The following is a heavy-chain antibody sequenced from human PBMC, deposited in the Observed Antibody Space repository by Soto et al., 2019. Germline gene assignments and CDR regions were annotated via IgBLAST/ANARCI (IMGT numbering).Heavy chain of an antibody. D-gene: IGHD3-22*01. Sequence: QVQLVQSGAEVKKPGASVKVSCKVSGYTLTELSMHWVRQAPGKGLEWMGGFDPEDGETIYAQKCQGRVTMTEDTSTDTADMELSSLRSEDTAVYYCATVSYYDSSGYPLVSYDIWGQGTMVTVSS. J-gene: IGHJ3*02. V-gene: IGHV1-24*01. CDR3: ATVSYYDSSGYPLVSYDI. CDR2: FDPEDGET. CDR1: GYTLTELS.